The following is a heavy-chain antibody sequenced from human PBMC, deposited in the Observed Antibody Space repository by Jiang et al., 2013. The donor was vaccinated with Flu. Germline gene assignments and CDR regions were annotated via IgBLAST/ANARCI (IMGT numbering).Heavy chain of an antibody. J-gene: IGHJ4*02. Sequence: QTLSLTCAISGDSVSTNNAGWHWIRQSPSRGLEWLGRTYCRSKWHTDYAVSLKSRIIINSDTSKNQFSLQLNSVAPEDTALYYCARGYKYAYDYWGQGILVTVSS. V-gene: IGHV6-1*01. CDR1: GDSVSTNNAG. D-gene: IGHD2-2*01. CDR3: ARGYKYAYDY. CDR2: TYCRSKWHT.